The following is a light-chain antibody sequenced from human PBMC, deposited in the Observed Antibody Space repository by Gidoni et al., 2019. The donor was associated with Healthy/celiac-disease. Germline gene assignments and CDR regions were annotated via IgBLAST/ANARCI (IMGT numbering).Light chain of an antibody. CDR2: LGS. Sequence: DIVMTQSPLSLPVTPGDPASISCRSSQSLLHSNGYNYLDWYLQKPGQSPQLLIYLGSNRASGVPDRFSGSGSGTDFTLKISRVEAEDVGVYYCMQALQTPHFGGGTKVEIK. CDR3: MQALQTPH. V-gene: IGKV2-28*01. J-gene: IGKJ4*01. CDR1: QSLLHSNGYNY.